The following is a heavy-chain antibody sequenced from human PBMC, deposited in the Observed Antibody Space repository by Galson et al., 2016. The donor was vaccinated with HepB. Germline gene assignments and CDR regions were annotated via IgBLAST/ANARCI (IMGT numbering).Heavy chain of an antibody. CDR1: GFTFISYA. V-gene: IGHV3-30*09. CDR3: ARDLDDDGDYGFFDY. CDR2: VSYDGVNK. D-gene: IGHD4-17*01. J-gene: IGHJ4*02. Sequence: SLRLSCAASGFTFISYAMHWVRQAPGKGLEWVAVVSYDGVNKYYADSVKGRFAISRDNSKNTLYLQMNSLRTEDTAVYYCARDLDDDGDYGFFDYWGQGTLVTVSS.